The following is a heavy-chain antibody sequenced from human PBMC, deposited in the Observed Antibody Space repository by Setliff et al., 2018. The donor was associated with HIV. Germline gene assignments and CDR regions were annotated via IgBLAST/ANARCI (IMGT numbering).Heavy chain of an antibody. J-gene: IGHJ3*02. D-gene: IGHD3-10*01. CDR3: AGPRGDEAFDI. CDR2: FIPTLDIT. CDR1: GDTSSTYA. Sequence: SVKVSCKASGDTSSTYAINWVRQAPGQGLEWMGQFIPTLDITNYAQKFQGRVTITADKSTNTMYMEMTSLTSEDTAVYYCAGPRGDEAFDIWGQGTMVTV. V-gene: IGHV1-69*10.